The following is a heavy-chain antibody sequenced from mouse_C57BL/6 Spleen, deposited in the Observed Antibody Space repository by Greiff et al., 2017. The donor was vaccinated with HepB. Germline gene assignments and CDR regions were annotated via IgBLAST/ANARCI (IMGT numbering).Heavy chain of an antibody. Sequence: VKLQQPGAELVRPGTSVKLSCKASGYTFTSYWMHWVKQRPGQGLEWIGVIDPSDSYTNYNQKFKGKATLTVDTSSSTAYMQLSSLTSEDSAVYYCAKDSSGPFAYWGQGTLVTVSA. D-gene: IGHD3-2*02. V-gene: IGHV1-59*01. J-gene: IGHJ3*01. CDR1: GYTFTSYW. CDR2: IDPSDSYT. CDR3: AKDSSGPFAY.